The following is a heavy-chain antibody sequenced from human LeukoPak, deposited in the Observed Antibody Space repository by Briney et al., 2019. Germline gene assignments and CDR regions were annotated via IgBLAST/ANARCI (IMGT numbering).Heavy chain of an antibody. CDR1: GVSISSSSYY. CDR3: ARLFLPESEYHNWFDP. CDR2: IYYSGST. D-gene: IGHD1-14*01. Sequence: SGTLSLTCTVSGVSISSSSYYWSWIRQPPGKGLEWIGYIYYSGSTNYNPSLKSRVTISVDTSKNQFSLKLSSVTAADTAVYYCARLFLPESEYHNWFDPWGQGTLVTVSS. V-gene: IGHV4-61*01. J-gene: IGHJ5*02.